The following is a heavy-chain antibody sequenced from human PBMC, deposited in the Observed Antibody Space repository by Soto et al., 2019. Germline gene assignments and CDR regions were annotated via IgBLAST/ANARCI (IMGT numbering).Heavy chain of an antibody. CDR1: GFTFRSFT. J-gene: IGHJ5*02. CDR2: ISSNSACI. Sequence: GGSLRLSCAASGFTFRSFTMNWVRQAPGKGLEWVSTISSNSACIYYTDALRGRFTISRDNAKNSLHLQMNSLRAEDTAVYYCTRDASRDSSARGWFDPWGPGTLVTVSS. V-gene: IGHV3-21*01. D-gene: IGHD6-13*01. CDR3: TRDASRDSSARGWFDP.